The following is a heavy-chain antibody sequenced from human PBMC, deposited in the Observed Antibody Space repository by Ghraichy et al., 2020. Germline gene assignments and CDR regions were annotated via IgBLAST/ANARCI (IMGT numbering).Heavy chain of an antibody. J-gene: IGHJ4*02. CDR2: IDWDDDK. D-gene: IGHD3-16*02. CDR3: ARTPVYYVWGSYLLFDY. CDR1: GFSLSTSGMC. Sequence: QTLSLTCTFSGFSLSTSGMCVSWIRQPPGKALEWLALIDWDDDKYYSTSLKTRLTISKDTSKNQVVLTMTNMDPVDTATYYCARTPVYYVWGSYLLFDYWGQGTLVTVSS. V-gene: IGHV2-70*01.